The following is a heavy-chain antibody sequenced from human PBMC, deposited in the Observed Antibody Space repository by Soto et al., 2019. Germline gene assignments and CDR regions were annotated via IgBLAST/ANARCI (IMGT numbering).Heavy chain of an antibody. CDR3: ARDSDSMHYYDSSGGDAFDI. D-gene: IGHD3-22*01. J-gene: IGHJ3*02. CDR2: ISYDGSNK. V-gene: IGHV3-30-3*01. CDR1: GFTFSSYA. Sequence: GGSLRLSCAASGFTFSSYAMHWVRQAPGKGLEWVAVISYDGSNKYYADSVKGRFTISRDNSKNTLYLQMNSLRAEDTAVYYCARDSDSMHYYDSSGGDAFDIWGQGTMVTVSS.